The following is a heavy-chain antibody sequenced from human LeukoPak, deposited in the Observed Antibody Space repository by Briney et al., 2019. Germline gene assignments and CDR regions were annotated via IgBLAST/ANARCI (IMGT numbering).Heavy chain of an antibody. D-gene: IGHD3-10*01. CDR2: INPNSGGT. J-gene: IGHJ4*02. CDR3: ARAPAGPYYYGSGSFPPPYYFDY. CDR1: GYTFTGYH. Sequence: ASVKVSCKASGYTFTGYHMHWVRQAPGQGLEWMGWINPNSGGTNYAQKFQGWVTMTRDTSISTAYMELSRLRSDDTAVYYCARAPAGPYYYGSGSFPPPYYFDYWGQGTLVTVSS. V-gene: IGHV1-2*04.